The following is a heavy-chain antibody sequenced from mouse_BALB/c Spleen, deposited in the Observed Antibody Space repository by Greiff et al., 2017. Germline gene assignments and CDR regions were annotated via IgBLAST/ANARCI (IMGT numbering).Heavy chain of an antibody. J-gene: IGHJ3*01. V-gene: IGHV5-9-3*01. CDR2: ISSGGSYT. CDR3: AREDGTTGFAY. CDR1: GFTFSSYA. Sequence: EVQRVESGGGLVKPGGSLKLSCAASGFTFSSYAMSWVRQTPEKRLEWVATISSGGSYTYYPDSVKGRFTISRDNAKNTLYLQMSSLRSEDTAMYYCAREDGTTGFAYWGQGTLVTVSA. D-gene: IGHD2-14*01.